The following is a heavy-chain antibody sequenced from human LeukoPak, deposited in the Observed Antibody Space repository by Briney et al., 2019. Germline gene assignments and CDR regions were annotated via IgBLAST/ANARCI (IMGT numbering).Heavy chain of an antibody. V-gene: IGHV3-23*01. D-gene: IGHD5-12*01. J-gene: IGHJ4*02. CDR2: ISGNDEST. CDR3: ARDRRPARTYSGLFDY. Sequence: GGSLRLSCAASGFSCSTRGMSWVRQASGKGMEWVSAISGNDESTFYADSVKGRFTSSRDNSRNTLYLQLSSLSAEDSAIYYCARDRRPARTYSGLFDYWGQGTLVTVSS. CDR1: GFSCSTRG.